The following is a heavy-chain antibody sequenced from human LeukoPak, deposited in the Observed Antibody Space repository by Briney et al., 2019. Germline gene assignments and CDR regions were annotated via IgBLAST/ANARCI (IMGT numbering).Heavy chain of an antibody. D-gene: IGHD4-17*01. CDR1: GGTFSSYA. CDR2: IIPIFGTA. J-gene: IGHJ4*02. Sequence: EASVKVSCKASGGTFSSYAISWVRQAPGQGLERMGGIIPIFGTANYAQKFQGRVTITTDESTSTAYMELSSLRSEDTAVYYCAREYGQNYFDYWGQGTLVTVSS. CDR3: AREYGQNYFDY. V-gene: IGHV1-69*05.